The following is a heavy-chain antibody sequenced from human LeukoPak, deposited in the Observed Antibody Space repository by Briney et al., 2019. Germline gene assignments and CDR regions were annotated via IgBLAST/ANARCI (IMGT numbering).Heavy chain of an antibody. D-gene: IGHD6-13*01. CDR1: GGSISSYY. CDR2: IYYSGST. Sequence: SETLPLTCTVSGGSISSYYWSWIRQPPGKGLEWIGYIYYSGSTNYNPSLKSRVTISVDTSKNQFSLKLSSVTAADTAMYYCARVAAAGFYNWFDPWGQGTLVTVSS. J-gene: IGHJ5*02. CDR3: ARVAAAGFYNWFDP. V-gene: IGHV4-59*01.